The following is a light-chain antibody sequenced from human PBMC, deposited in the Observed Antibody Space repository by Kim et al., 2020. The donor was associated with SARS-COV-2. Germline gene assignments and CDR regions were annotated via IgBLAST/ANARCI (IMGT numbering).Light chain of an antibody. CDR2: EVS. Sequence: QSALTQPPSASGSPGQSVTISCTGTSSDVGGYNYVSWYQQHPGKVPKLMIYEVSKRPSGVPDRFSGSKSANTASLTVSGLQAEDEADYYCSSYAGSNNWVFGGGTQLTVL. CDR3: SSYAGSNNWV. CDR1: SSDVGGYNY. J-gene: IGLJ2*01. V-gene: IGLV2-8*01.